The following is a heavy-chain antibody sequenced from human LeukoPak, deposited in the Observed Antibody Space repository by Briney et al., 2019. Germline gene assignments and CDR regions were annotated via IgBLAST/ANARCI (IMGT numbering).Heavy chain of an antibody. V-gene: IGHV3-7*01. Sequence: PGGSLRLSCAASGFTFTSHWMTWVRQAPGKGLEWVANIRGDGGDKYYVDSVKGRFTISRDNAKNSLYLQMNSLRAEDTAVYYCARGSDRGLSGWDDPNKDMDVWGKGTTVTVSS. CDR2: IRGDGGDK. CDR3: ARGSDRGLSGWDDPNKDMDV. CDR1: GFTFTSHW. D-gene: IGHD6-19*01. J-gene: IGHJ6*03.